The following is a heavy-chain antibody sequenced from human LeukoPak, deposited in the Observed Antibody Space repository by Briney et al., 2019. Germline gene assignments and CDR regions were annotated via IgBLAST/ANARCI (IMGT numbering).Heavy chain of an antibody. V-gene: IGHV4-59*08. CDR3: ARRRGYSLDY. CDR1: GXSISSYY. Sequence: SETLSLTCTVSGXSISSYYWSWIRQPPGKGLEWIVYYYYSGSTNYNPCLKSRVTISVDTSKNQFSLKLSSVNAADTAVYYCARRRGYSLDYWGQGTLVTVSS. J-gene: IGHJ4*02. CDR2: YYYSGST. D-gene: IGHD5-18*01.